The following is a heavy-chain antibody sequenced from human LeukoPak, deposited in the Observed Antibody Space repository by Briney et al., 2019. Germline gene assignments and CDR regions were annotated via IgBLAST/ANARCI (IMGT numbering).Heavy chain of an antibody. CDR3: ARWLRVTTGASNPGYRYNYYGMDV. CDR1: GFTFSSYW. Sequence: GGSLRLSCPASGFTFSSYWMSWVRQAPWKGLEWVANIKQYGSEKYYVDSVKGRFTISRDNAKNSLYLQMNSLRAEDTAVYYCARWLRVTTGASNPGYRYNYYGMDVWGQGTTVTVSS. V-gene: IGHV3-7*01. CDR2: IKQYGSEK. D-gene: IGHD4-17*01. J-gene: IGHJ6*02.